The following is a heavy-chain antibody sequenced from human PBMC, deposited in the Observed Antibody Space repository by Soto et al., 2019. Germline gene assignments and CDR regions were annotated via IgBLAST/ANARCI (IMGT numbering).Heavy chain of an antibody. CDR3: AKHALRSAAGTAY. D-gene: IGHD6-13*01. V-gene: IGHV4-39*01. J-gene: IGHJ4*02. Sequence: QLQLQESGPGLVKPSETLSLTCTVSSGSISSSSYYWGWIRQPPGKGLEWIGSIYYSGSTYYNPSLKSRVTISVDTSKNQFSLKLSSVTAADTAVYYCAKHALRSAAGTAYWGQGTLVTVSS. CDR2: IYYSGST. CDR1: SGSISSSSYY.